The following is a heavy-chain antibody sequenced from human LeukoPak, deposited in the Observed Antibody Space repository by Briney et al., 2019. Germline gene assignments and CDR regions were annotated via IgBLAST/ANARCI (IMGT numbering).Heavy chain of an antibody. J-gene: IGHJ4*02. CDR1: GYTFTGYY. D-gene: IGHD3-3*01. Sequence: ASVKVSCKASGYTFTGYYIHWVRQAPGQGPEWMGWISPDSGGTNYAQKFQGRVTVTGDSSISTAYIELSGLRSDDTAVYYCARDSIRGVRLLDYWGQGTLVTVSS. CDR3: ARDSIRGVRLLDY. CDR2: ISPDSGGT. V-gene: IGHV1-2*02.